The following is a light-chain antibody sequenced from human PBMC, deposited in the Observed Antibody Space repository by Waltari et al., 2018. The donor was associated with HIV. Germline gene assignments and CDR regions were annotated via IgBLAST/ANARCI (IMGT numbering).Light chain of an antibody. CDR1: SSNIGAGYH. CDR2: GNS. Sequence: QSVLTQPPSVSGAPGQRVTISCTGSSSNIGAGYHVHWYQQLPGTAPKLLIYGNSNRPSGVPDRFSGSKSGTSASLAITGLQAEDEADYYCQSNDSSLSGYVFGTGTKVTVL. J-gene: IGLJ1*01. V-gene: IGLV1-40*01. CDR3: QSNDSSLSGYV.